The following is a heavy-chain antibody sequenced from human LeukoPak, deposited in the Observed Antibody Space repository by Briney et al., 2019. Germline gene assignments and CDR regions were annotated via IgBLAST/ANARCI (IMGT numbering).Heavy chain of an antibody. V-gene: IGHV3-53*01. Sequence: GGSLRLSCAASGFTVSSNYMSWVRQAPGKGLEWVSVIYSGGSTYYADSVKGRFTISRDNSKNTLYLQMNSLRAEDTAVYYCASENADVDTAMGYFDYWGQGTLVTVSS. CDR3: ASENADVDTAMGYFDY. CDR2: IYSGGST. J-gene: IGHJ4*02. CDR1: GFTVSSNY. D-gene: IGHD5-18*01.